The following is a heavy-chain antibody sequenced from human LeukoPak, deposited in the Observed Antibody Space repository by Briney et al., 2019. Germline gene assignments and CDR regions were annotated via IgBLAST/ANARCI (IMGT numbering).Heavy chain of an antibody. J-gene: IGHJ6*02. D-gene: IGHD3-9*01. CDR1: GFTFSTYE. Sequence: PGGPLRLSCAASGFTFSTYEMNWVRQAPGKGLEWVSYISSSGSIIYYADSVKGRFTISRDNAMNSLYLQMNSLRAEDTAVYYCARVGHYYDTLTDYYVRNGMDVWGQGTTVTVSS. V-gene: IGHV3-48*03. CDR3: ARVGHYYDTLTDYYVRNGMDV. CDR2: ISSSGSII.